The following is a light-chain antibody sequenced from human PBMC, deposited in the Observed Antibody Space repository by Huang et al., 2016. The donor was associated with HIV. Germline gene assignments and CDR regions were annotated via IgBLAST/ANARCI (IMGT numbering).Light chain of an antibody. CDR3: QQQWT. CDR1: HRISSW. V-gene: IGKV1-5*03. J-gene: IGKJ1*01. CDR2: KAS. Sequence: DIQMTQSPSTLSAFVGDRVTITCRTSHRISSWLAWYEQKPGKAPNLLISKASNLERGVPSRCSGNGSGTEFTLTISGLQPDDLATYYCQQQWTFGQGTKVEI.